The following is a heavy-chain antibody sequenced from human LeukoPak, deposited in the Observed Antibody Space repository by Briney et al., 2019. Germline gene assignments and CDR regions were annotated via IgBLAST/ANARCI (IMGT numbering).Heavy chain of an antibody. Sequence: SETLSLTCTVSGGSISSSSYYWGWIRQPPGKGLEWIGSIYHSGSTYYNPSLKSRVTISVDTSNNQFSLKLSSVTAADTAVYYCARRVVVVAATWTGTHFDYWGQGTLVTVFS. V-gene: IGHV4-39*07. CDR2: IYHSGST. J-gene: IGHJ4*02. CDR1: GGSISSSSYY. D-gene: IGHD2-15*01. CDR3: ARRVVVVAATWTGTHFDY.